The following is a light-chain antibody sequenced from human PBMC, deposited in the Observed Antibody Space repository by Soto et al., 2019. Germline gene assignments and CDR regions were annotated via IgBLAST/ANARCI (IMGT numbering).Light chain of an antibody. Sequence: QSVLTQPPSVSGAPGQGVTISCTGSSSNIGAGYDVHWYQQLPGAAPKLLIFGNDNRPSGVPDRFSGSRSGTSASLTVSGLQAEDEADYYCISYAGSDNFVFGTGTKVTVL. CDR2: GND. CDR1: SSNIGAGYD. V-gene: IGLV1-40*01. J-gene: IGLJ1*01. CDR3: ISYAGSDNFV.